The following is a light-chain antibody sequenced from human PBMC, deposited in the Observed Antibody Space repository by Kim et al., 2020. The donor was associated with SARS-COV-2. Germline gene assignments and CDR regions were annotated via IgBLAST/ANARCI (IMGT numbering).Light chain of an antibody. CDR1: TGAVTSAHY. Sequence: QAVVTQEPSLTVSPGGTVTLTCGSSTGAVTSAHYPSWLQQKPGQAPRTLIYDTTKKHSWTPARFSASLLGGKAALTLSGAQPEDEADYYCLISYTGPRVFGGGTQLTVL. CDR3: LISYTGPRV. CDR2: DTT. J-gene: IGLJ2*01. V-gene: IGLV7-46*01.